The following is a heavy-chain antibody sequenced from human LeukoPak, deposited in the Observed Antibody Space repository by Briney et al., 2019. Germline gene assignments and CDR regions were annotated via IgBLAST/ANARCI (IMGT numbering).Heavy chain of an antibody. J-gene: IGHJ4*02. CDR3: AGSDY. CDR2: IKLDGSEK. Sequence: GGSLRLSCAASGFTFSNYWMSWVRQAPGKGLEWVANIKLDGSEKYYVDSVKGRFTISRDNAKNSLYLQMNGLRAEDTAVYYCAGSDYWGQGTLVTVSS. CDR1: GFTFSNYW. V-gene: IGHV3-7*03.